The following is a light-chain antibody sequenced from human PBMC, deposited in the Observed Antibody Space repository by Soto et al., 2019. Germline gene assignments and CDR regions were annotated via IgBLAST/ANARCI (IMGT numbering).Light chain of an antibody. CDR1: QSISSW. CDR3: QQYNSYPNT. V-gene: IGKV1-5*01. J-gene: IGKJ5*01. CDR2: DAS. Sequence: DIHMTQSPSTLSASVGDRVTITCLASQSISSWLAWYQQKPGKAPKLLIYDASSLESGVPSRFSGSGSGTEFTLTISSLQPDDFATYYCQQYNSYPNTFGQGTRLEIK.